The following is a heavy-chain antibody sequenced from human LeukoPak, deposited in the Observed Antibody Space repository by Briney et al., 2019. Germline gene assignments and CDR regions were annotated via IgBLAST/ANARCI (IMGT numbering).Heavy chain of an antibody. J-gene: IGHJ4*02. CDR3: ARLSRGSSAGFDY. Sequence: KPSETLSLTCAVSGGSISNYYWNWIRQPPGKGLEWIGYIYYSGSSNYNPSLKSRVTISVDTSKNQFSLKVNSVTAADTAVYFCARLSRGSSAGFDYWGQGILVTVSS. D-gene: IGHD6-6*01. CDR1: GGSISNYY. CDR2: IYYSGSS. V-gene: IGHV4-59*01.